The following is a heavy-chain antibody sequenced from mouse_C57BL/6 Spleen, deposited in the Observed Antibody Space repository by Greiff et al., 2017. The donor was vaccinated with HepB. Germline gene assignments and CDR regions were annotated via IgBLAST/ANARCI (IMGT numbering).Heavy chain of an antibody. CDR2: IYPGSGNT. J-gene: IGHJ1*03. CDR1: GYSFTSYY. Sequence: VKLQESGPELVKPGASVKISCKASGYSFTSYYIHWVKQRPGQGLEWIGWIYPGSGNTKYNEKFKGKATLTADTSSSTAYMQLSSLTSEDSAVYYCARWGLLRYFDVWGTGTTVTVSS. D-gene: IGHD2-3*01. CDR3: ARWGLLRYFDV. V-gene: IGHV1-66*01.